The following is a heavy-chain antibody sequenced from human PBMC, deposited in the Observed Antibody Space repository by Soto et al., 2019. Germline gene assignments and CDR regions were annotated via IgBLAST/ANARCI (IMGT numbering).Heavy chain of an antibody. CDR1: GGSISSGDYY. CDR3: ARDRGVVTAITRYWYFDL. Sequence: QVQLQESGPGLVKPSQTLSLTCTVSGGSISSGDYYWSWIRQPPGKGLEWIGYIYNSGSTYYNPSLKIRVIISVDTSKIQFSLKLSSVTAADTAVYYCARDRGVVTAITRYWYFDLWGRGTLVTVSS. J-gene: IGHJ2*01. D-gene: IGHD2-21*02. CDR2: IYNSGST. V-gene: IGHV4-30-4*01.